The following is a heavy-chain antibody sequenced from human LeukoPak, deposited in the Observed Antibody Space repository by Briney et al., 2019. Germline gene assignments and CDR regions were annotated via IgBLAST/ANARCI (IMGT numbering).Heavy chain of an antibody. Sequence: PGGSLRLSCAASGFTVSSNYMSWVRQAPGKGLEWVSVIYSGGSTYYADSVKGRFTIFRDNSKNTLYLQMNSLRAEDTAVYYCARVNAYYYGSGSPTYMDVWGKGTTVTVSS. D-gene: IGHD3-10*01. V-gene: IGHV3-53*01. J-gene: IGHJ6*03. CDR3: ARVNAYYYGSGSPTYMDV. CDR1: GFTVSSNY. CDR2: IYSGGST.